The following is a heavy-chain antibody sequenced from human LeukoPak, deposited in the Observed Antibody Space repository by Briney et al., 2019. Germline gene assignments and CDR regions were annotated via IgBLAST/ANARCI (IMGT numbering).Heavy chain of an antibody. V-gene: IGHV3-21*01. CDR2: ISRSSSFI. CDR3: ARGVYDTSGFHEGDAFDI. CDR1: GFTFSSYS. Sequence: GGSLRLSCAASGFTFSSYSTNWVRQAPGKGLEWVSYISRSSSFIYYEDSVKGRFTISRDNAKNSLYLQMNSLRAEDTAVYYCARGVYDTSGFHEGDAFDIWGQGTMVTVSS. J-gene: IGHJ3*02. D-gene: IGHD3-22*01.